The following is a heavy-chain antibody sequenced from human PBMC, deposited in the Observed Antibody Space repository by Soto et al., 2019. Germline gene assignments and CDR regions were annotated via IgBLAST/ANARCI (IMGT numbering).Heavy chain of an antibody. CDR1: GYTFTSYY. Sequence: ASVKVSCKASGYTFTSYYMHWVRQAPGQGLEWMGKINPSGGSTSYAQKFQGRVTMTRDTSTSTVYMELSSLRSEDTAVYYCARVAAAAGDDYWGQGTLVTVSS. V-gene: IGHV1-46*01. J-gene: IGHJ4*02. D-gene: IGHD6-13*01. CDR2: INPSGGST. CDR3: ARVAAAAGDDY.